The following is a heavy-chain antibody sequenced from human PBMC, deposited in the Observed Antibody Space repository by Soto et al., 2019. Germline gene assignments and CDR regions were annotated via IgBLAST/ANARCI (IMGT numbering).Heavy chain of an antibody. V-gene: IGHV4-34*01. J-gene: IGHJ4*02. D-gene: IGHD5-12*01. Sequence: SETLSLTCAVYGGSFSGYYWSWIRQPPGKGLEWIGEINHSGSTNYNPSLKSRVTISVDTSKNQFSLKLSSVTAADTAVYYCARDGDSGYDYLPYYFDYWGQGTLVTVSS. CDR1: GGSFSGYY. CDR3: ARDGDSGYDYLPYYFDY. CDR2: INHSGST.